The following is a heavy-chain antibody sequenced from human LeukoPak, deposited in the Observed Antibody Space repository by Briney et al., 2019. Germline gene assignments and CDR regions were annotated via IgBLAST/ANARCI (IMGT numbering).Heavy chain of an antibody. D-gene: IGHD1-26*01. CDR1: CGSISRRSYY. J-gene: IGHJ4*02. CDR2: IYYDGSA. Sequence: SDPLSLTCTVSCGSISRRSYYWGWIRQPPGKGLEWIGSIYYDGSAYYNPSLKSRVIMSVDPSRNQVSIKLTDVTGADTAVYYCARESSGSYIIPYYFDSWGQGTLVTVSS. V-gene: IGHV4-39*07. CDR3: ARESSGSYIIPYYFDS.